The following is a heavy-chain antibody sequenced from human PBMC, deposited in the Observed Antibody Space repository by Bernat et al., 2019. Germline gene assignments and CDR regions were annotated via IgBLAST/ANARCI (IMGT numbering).Heavy chain of an antibody. CDR3: AREAGDNYYGSSGRFDY. J-gene: IGHJ4*02. D-gene: IGHD3-22*01. CDR1: GFTVRSYS. Sequence: EVQLVESGGGLVKPGGSLRLSGAASGFTVRSYSMNWVRQAPGKGLEWVAASSSSSSYIYYADSVKGRFTISRDNAKHSLYLQMHSLRAEDTAVYYCAREAGDNYYGSSGRFDYWGQGTLVTVSS. CDR2: SSSSSSYI. V-gene: IGHV3-21*01.